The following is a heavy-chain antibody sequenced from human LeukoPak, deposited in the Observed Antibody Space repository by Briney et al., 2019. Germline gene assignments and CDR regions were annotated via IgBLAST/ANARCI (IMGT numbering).Heavy chain of an antibody. J-gene: IGHJ4*02. CDR3: ARVHGGYPFDQ. Sequence: PGGSLRLSCAASGFTVSSNYIWVRQAPGKGLEWVSVIYSGGSTYYADSVKGRFTISRDNAKNSLYLQMNSLRAEDTAVYYCARVHGGYPFDQWGQGILVTVSS. D-gene: IGHD2-15*01. V-gene: IGHV3-53*01. CDR2: IYSGGST. CDR1: GFTVSSNY.